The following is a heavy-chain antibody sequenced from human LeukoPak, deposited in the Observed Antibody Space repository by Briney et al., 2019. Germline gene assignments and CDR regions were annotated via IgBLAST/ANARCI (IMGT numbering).Heavy chain of an antibody. CDR2: FSYNVHS. CDR1: GGSVSGSNYY. J-gene: IGHJ4*02. D-gene: IGHD6-13*01. V-gene: IGHV4-61*01. Sequence: PSETLSLTCTVSGGSVSGSNYYWSWIRQPPGKGLEWVGFFSYNVHSDYNPSLKSRVTISVDTSKNQFSLRLSSVTAADTAIYYCARVSVAGTGPDYWGQGTLVTVSS. CDR3: ARVSVAGTGPDY.